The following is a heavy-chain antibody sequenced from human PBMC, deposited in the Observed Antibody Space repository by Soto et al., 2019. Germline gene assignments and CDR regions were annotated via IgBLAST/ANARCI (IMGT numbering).Heavy chain of an antibody. J-gene: IGHJ4*02. V-gene: IGHV4-31*03. D-gene: IGHD3-9*01. CDR1: GGSISSGGYY. CDR3: ARPILTSYLYTFAY. CDR2: IYYSGST. Sequence: SETLSLTCTVSGGSISSGGYYWSWIRQHPGKGLEWIGYIYYSGSTYYNPSLKSRVTISVDTSKNRFSLKLSSVTAADTAVYYCARPILTSYLYTFAYWGQGTLVTVSS.